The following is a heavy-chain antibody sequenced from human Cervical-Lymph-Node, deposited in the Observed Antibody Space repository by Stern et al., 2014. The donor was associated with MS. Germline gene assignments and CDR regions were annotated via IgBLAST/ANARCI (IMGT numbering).Heavy chain of an antibody. J-gene: IGHJ2*01. CDR2: VYYSGIT. CDR1: GGSITNRDY. V-gene: IGHV4-39*02. Sequence: QVQLQESGPGLVKPSETLSLTCTVSGGSITNRDYWGWIRQSPGKGLEWIGSVYYSGITYYRPSLKSPATISIDTSRNHFFLRLISVTATDTAVYFCARGVTAVTNYVPNWCFDLWGRGTLVTVSS. CDR3: ARGVTAVTNYVPNWCFDL. D-gene: IGHD4-11*01.